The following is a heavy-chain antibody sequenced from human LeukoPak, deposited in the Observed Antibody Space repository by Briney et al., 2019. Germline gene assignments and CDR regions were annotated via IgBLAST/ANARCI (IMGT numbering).Heavy chain of an antibody. J-gene: IGHJ4*02. CDR1: GFTFGDYA. CDR3: ARRAGDYSHPYDY. CDR2: IYSGGNT. D-gene: IGHD3-22*01. Sequence: GGSLRLSCTVSGFTFGDYAMSWVRQAPGKGLEWVSFIYSGGNTHNSDSVKGRFTISRDNSKNTLYLQMNSLRAEDTAVYYCARRAGDYSHPYDYWGQGTLVTVSS. V-gene: IGHV3-53*01.